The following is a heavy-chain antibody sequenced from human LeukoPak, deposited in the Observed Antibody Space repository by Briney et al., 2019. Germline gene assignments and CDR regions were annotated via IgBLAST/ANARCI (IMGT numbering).Heavy chain of an antibody. CDR3: ARGPVVLRYFDWLSRSWFDP. D-gene: IGHD3-9*01. CDR1: GGSFSGYY. J-gene: IGHJ5*02. Sequence: SETLSLTCAVYGGSFSGYYWSWIRQPPGKGLEWIGEIKHSGSTNYNPSLKSRVTISVDTSKNQFSLKLSSVTAADTAVYYCARGPVVLRYFDWLSRSWFDPWGQGTLVTVSS. V-gene: IGHV4-34*01. CDR2: IKHSGST.